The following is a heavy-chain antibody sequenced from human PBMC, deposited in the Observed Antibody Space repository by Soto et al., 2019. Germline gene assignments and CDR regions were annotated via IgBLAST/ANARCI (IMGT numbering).Heavy chain of an antibody. CDR3: AKNQDWNRPDPGAFDV. D-gene: IGHD1-1*01. J-gene: IGHJ3*01. CDR2: ISGSGNQM. CDR1: GFSFGDYG. Sequence: EVQLSQSGGGLVQRGGSLRLSCEGSGFSFGDYGINWVRQAPGKGLEWVSGISGSGNQMDYSDSVEGRFTISRDNSKNTVFLQMNGLSAGDTAVYFCAKNQDWNRPDPGAFDVWGQGTTVTVSS. V-gene: IGHV3-23*01.